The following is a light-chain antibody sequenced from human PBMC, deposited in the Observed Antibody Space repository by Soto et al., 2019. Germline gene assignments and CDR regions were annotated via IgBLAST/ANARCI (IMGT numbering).Light chain of an antibody. CDR1: SSDVGGYNF. J-gene: IGLJ2*01. V-gene: IGLV2-8*01. CDR3: SSYAGSNIVV. CDR2: EVS. Sequence: QSALTQPPSASGSPGQSVTISCTGTSSDVGGYNFVSWYQQHPGKAPKLMIYEVSERPSGVPDRFSGSKSGNTASLTVSGLQAEDEADYYCSSYAGSNIVVXXGGTKLTVL.